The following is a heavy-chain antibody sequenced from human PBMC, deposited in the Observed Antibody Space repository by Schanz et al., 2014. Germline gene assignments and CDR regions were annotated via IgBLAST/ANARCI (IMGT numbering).Heavy chain of an antibody. V-gene: IGHV3-23*04. CDR2: VSSRSDEI. CDR1: TFTFDHYA. D-gene: IGHD2-21*02. J-gene: IGHJ2*01. CDR3: AKDLGVDCGDGCFNWYFDL. Sequence: VPLVESGGGVVQPGRSLRLSCAASTFTFDHYAMTWVRQAPGKGLEWVAAVSSRSDEIKYADSVRGRFTISRDNSRSTMYLQMSSLRAEDTAVYFCAKDLGVDCGDGCFNWYFDLWGRGTLVTVSS.